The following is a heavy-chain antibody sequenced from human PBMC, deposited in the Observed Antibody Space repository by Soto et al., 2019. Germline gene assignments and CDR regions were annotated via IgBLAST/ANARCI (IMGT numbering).Heavy chain of an antibody. V-gene: IGHV3-23*01. D-gene: IGHD3-10*01. J-gene: IGHJ5*02. Sequence: PGGSLRLSCAASGFIFSDHAMSWVRQAPGKGLEWVSAISGNCIATYYVDSVKGRFTIPRDKSKNTLYLQMNRLRADDTAVYYCARDASSMLRGTNNRFDPWGQGTLVTVSS. CDR3: ARDASSMLRGTNNRFDP. CDR1: GFIFSDHA. CDR2: ISGNCIAT.